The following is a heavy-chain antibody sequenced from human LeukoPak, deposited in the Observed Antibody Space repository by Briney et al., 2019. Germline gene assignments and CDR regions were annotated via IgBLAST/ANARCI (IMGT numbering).Heavy chain of an antibody. CDR1: GFSFSSFA. J-gene: IGHJ4*02. V-gene: IGHV3-15*01. Sequence: GGSLRLSCAASGFSFSSFAMTWVRQAPGKGLEWVGRIKSKSDGGATDYAAPVKGRFTIARDDSQNTLYLQMNSLKTEDTAVYYCTTDRFDWGQGTLVTVSS. CDR2: IKSKSDGGAT. D-gene: IGHD3-3*01. CDR3: TTDRFD.